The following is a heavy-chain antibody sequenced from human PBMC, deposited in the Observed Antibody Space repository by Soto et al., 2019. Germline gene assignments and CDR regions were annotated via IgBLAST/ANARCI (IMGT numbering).Heavy chain of an antibody. CDR1: GYTFTSYG. V-gene: IGHV1-18*01. CDR3: AMHSSGWYFDN. D-gene: IGHD6-19*01. J-gene: IGHJ4*02. CDR2: ISAYNGNT. Sequence: ASVKVSCKASGYTFTSYGISWVRQAPGQGLEWMGWISAYNGNTNYAQKVQGRATMTTDRSTSTAYMDLRSLRSDDTAVYYCAMHSSGWYFDNWGQGTLVTVSS.